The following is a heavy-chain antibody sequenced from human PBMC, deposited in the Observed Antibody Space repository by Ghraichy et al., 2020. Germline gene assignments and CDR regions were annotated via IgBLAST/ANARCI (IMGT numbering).Heavy chain of an antibody. CDR3: ARATPMVYYYYGMDV. D-gene: IGHD3-10*01. V-gene: IGHV4-34*01. J-gene: IGHJ6*02. CDR2: INHSGST. Sequence: TLSLTCAVYGGSFSGYYWSWIRQPPGKGLEWIGEINHSGSTNYNPSLKSRVTISVDTSKNQFSLKLSSVTAADTAVYYCARATPMVYYYYGMDVWGQGTTVTVSS. CDR1: GGSFSGYY.